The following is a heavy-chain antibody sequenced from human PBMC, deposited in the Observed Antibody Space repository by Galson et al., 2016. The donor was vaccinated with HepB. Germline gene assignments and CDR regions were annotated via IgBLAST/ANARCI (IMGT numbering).Heavy chain of an antibody. D-gene: IGHD4-11*01. CDR3: ARVGWFCSNHPPRRYYGLDV. J-gene: IGHJ6*04. V-gene: IGHV4-31*03. CDR1: GGSITTSGYS. CDR2: IHYSGSS. Sequence: TLSLTCTVSGGSITTSGYSWTWIRQHPGRGLQWIGNIHYSGSSFHNPSLRSRVSITADTSKNRFTLNLSSMTAADTAIYYCARVGWFCSNHPPRRYYGLDVWGKGTTVTVSS.